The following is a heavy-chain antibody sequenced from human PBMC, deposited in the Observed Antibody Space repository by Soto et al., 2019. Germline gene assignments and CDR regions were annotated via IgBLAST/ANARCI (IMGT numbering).Heavy chain of an antibody. V-gene: IGHV3-11*01. CDR2: ISSSGSTI. CDR3: ARGRNDFWSGYYSRGIIDY. D-gene: IGHD3-3*01. Sequence: GGSLRLSCAASGFTFSDYYMSWIRQAPGKGLEWVSYISSSGSTIYYADSVKGRFTISRDNAKNSLYLQMNSLRAEDTDVYYCARGRNDFWSGYYSRGIIDYWGQGTLVTVSS. CDR1: GFTFSDYY. J-gene: IGHJ4*02.